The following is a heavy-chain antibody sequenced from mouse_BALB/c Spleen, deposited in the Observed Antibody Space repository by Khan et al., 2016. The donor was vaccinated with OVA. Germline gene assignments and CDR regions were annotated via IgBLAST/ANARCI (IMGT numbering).Heavy chain of an antibody. CDR2: INTYTGEP. J-gene: IGHJ1*01. Sequence: QIQLVQSGPELKKPGETVKISCKASAYTFTNYGMNWVKQAPGKGLKWMGWINTYTGEPTYTDDFKGRFAFSLETSASTAYLQINNLKNEDMATYFCARGASYWYFDVWGAGTTFTVSS. CDR3: ARGASYWYFDV. CDR1: AYTFTNYG. V-gene: IGHV9-1*02.